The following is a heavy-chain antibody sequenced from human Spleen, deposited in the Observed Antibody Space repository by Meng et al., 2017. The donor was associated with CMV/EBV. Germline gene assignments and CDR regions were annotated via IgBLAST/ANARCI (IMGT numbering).Heavy chain of an antibody. Sequence: SGFTFSDFYMSWIRQAPGKGLEWVSYISSYGSTIYYADSVKGRFIISRDNAKNSLYLQMNSLRAEDTAVYYCARAYCANDVCSWYFDLWGRGTLVTVSS. V-gene: IGHV3-11*01. CDR2: ISSYGSTI. CDR1: GFTFSDFY. CDR3: ARAYCANDVCSWYFDL. D-gene: IGHD2-8*01. J-gene: IGHJ2*01.